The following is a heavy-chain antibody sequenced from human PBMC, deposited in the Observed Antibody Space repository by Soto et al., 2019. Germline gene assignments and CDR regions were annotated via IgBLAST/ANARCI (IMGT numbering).Heavy chain of an antibody. CDR2: ISGSGGST. J-gene: IGHJ4*02. Sequence: EVQLLESGGGLVQPGGSLRLSCAASGFTFSSYAMSWVRQAPGKGLEWVSAISGSGGSTHYADSVKGRFTISRDNSKNTLYLQMNSLRAEDTAVYYCAKDPRATTVTTGIDYWGQGTLVTVSS. CDR3: AKDPRATTVTTGIDY. D-gene: IGHD4-17*01. CDR1: GFTFSSYA. V-gene: IGHV3-23*01.